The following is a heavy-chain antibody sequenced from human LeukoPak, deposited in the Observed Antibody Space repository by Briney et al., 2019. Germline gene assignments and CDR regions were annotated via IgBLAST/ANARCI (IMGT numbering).Heavy chain of an antibody. V-gene: IGHV3-66*02. D-gene: IGHD3-10*01. Sequence: GGSLRLSCAASGFTVSSNYMSWVRQAPGKGLEWVSVIYSGGSTYYADSVKGRFTISRDNSKNTLYLQMNSLRAEDTAVYYRAREAWYYYGSGSYSNWFDPWGQGTLVTVSS. CDR1: GFTVSSNY. CDR2: IYSGGST. J-gene: IGHJ5*02. CDR3: AREAWYYYGSGSYSNWFDP.